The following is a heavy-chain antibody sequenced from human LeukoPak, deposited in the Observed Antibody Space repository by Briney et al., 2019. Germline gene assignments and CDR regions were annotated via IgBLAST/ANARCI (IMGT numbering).Heavy chain of an antibody. CDR3: ALRRGGCSGGTCYQYFDY. J-gene: IGHJ4*02. D-gene: IGHD2-15*01. V-gene: IGHV3-48*01. CDR1: GFTFSSYA. CDR2: ISSSSDTI. Sequence: PGGSLRLSCTASGFTFSSYAMSWVRQAPGRGLEWVSYISSSSDTIFYADSVKGRFTISRDNAKNSLYLQMNSLRPEDTAVYYCALRRGGCSGGTCYQYFDYWGQGTLVTVSS.